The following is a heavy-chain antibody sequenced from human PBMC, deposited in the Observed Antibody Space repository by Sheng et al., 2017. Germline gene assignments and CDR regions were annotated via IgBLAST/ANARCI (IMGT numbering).Heavy chain of an antibody. CDR1: GGSISTTDYY. CDR2: IYYSGTT. CDR3: ARKPDFQFDF. V-gene: IGHV4-39*07. J-gene: IGHJ4*02. Sequence: QLQLQESGPGLVKPSETLSLTCTVSGGSISTTDYYWGWIRQPPGKGLEWIGSIYYSGTTYYKSSLKSRVTISVDTSKNQFSLKVSSVTAADTAVYYCARKPDFQFDFWGQGTLVTVSS.